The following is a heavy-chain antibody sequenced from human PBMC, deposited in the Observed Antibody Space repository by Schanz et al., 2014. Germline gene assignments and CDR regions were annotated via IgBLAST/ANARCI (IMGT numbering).Heavy chain of an antibody. V-gene: IGHV3-30*14. CDR1: GFNSDDYA. D-gene: IGHD5-18*01. CDR2: VPFDGSQK. J-gene: IGHJ2*01. Sequence: VQVVESGGGLVQPGGSLRLSCTASGFNSDDYAMHWVRQAPGKGLEWVAFVPFDGSQKFYADSVKGRFTISRDNSKNTLFLQMSSLRVDDMAVYYCGRAGTGMAGWYFELWGRGTLVTVSS. CDR3: GRAGTGMAGWYFEL.